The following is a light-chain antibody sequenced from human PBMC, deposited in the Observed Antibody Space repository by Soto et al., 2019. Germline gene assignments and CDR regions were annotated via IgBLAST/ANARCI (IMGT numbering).Light chain of an antibody. J-gene: IGLJ2*01. CDR1: SSDVGGYNF. V-gene: IGLV2-8*01. CDR3: SSFAGGNNLL. CDR2: EVS. Sequence: QSALTQPPSASGSPGQSVTISCTGTSSDVGGYNFVSWYQKHPGKAPKLLIYEVSKRPSGVPDRFSGSKSDNTASLTVSGLQAEDEADYYCSSFAGGNNLLFGGGTQLTVL.